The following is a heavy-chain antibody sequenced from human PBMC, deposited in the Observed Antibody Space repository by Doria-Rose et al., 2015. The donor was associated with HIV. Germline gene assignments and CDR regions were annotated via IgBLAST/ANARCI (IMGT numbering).Heavy chain of an antibody. Sequence: QITLKESGPVLVKPTETPTLTCTVSGVSLSSPGMGVSWIRQPPGKALECLANIFSDDERSYKTSLKSRLTISRGTSKSQVVLTMTDMDPVDTATYYCARIKSSRWYHKYYFDFWGQGTLVIVSA. CDR3: ARIKSSRWYHKYYFDF. CDR2: IFSDDER. CDR1: GVSLSSPGMG. V-gene: IGHV2-26*01. D-gene: IGHD6-13*01. J-gene: IGHJ4*02.